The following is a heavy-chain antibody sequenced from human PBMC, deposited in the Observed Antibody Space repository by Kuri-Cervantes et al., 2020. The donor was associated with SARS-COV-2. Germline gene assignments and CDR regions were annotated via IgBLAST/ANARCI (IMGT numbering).Heavy chain of an antibody. CDR3: ARWQKYGSGSYPDAFDI. CDR2: IYYSGST. D-gene: IGHD3-10*01. J-gene: IGHJ3*02. Sequence: GSLRLSCTVSGGSISSSSYYWGWIRQPPGKGLEWIGSIYYSGSTNYNPSLKSRVTISVDTSKNQFSLKLSSVTAADTAVYYCARWQKYGSGSYPDAFDIWGQGTMVTVSS. V-gene: IGHV4-39*07. CDR1: GGSISSSSYY.